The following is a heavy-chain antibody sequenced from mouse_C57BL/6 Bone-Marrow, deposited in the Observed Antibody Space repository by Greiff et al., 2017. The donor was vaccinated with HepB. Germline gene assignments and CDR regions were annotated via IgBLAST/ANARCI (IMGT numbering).Heavy chain of an antibody. CDR1: GFTFSNYW. CDR3: TPLGLYFDY. D-gene: IGHD3-1*01. J-gene: IGHJ2*01. V-gene: IGHV6-3*01. CDR2: IRLKSDNYAT. Sequence: EVKLLESGGGLVQPGGSMKLSCVASGFTFSNYWMNWVRQSPEKGLEWVAQIRLKSDNYATHYAESVKGRFTISRDDSKSSVYLQMNNLRAEDTGIYYCTPLGLYFDYWGQGTTLTVSS.